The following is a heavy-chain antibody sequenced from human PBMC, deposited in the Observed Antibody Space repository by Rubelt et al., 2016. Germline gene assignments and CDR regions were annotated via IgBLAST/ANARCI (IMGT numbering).Heavy chain of an antibody. V-gene: IGHV1-18*01. J-gene: IGHJ4*02. D-gene: IGHD2-2*02. CDR2: ISAYNGNT. CDR3: ARDLLVVPAAILGY. CDR1: TSYG. Sequence: TSYGIRWVRQAPGQGLEWMGWISAYNGNTNYAQKLQGRVTMTTDTSTSTAYMELRSLRSEDTAVYYCARDLLVVPAAILGYWGQGTLVTVSS.